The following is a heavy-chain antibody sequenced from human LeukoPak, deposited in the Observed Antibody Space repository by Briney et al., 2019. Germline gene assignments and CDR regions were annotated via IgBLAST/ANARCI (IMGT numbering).Heavy chain of an antibody. CDR1: GYSFTSYW. J-gene: IGHJ3*02. Sequence: GESLKISCKGSGYSFTSYWIGWVRQVPGKGLEWMGIIYPGDSDTRYSPSFQGQVTISADKSISTAYLQWSGLRASDTAMYYCARVVVLVGTQSAFDIWGQGTMVTVSS. V-gene: IGHV5-51*01. CDR2: IYPGDSDT. D-gene: IGHD2-2*01. CDR3: ARVVVLVGTQSAFDI.